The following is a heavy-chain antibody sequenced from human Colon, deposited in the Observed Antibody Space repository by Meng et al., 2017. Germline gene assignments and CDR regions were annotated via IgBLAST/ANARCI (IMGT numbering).Heavy chain of an antibody. D-gene: IGHD2-2*01. CDR1: GVASATSGGG. Sequence: ILKKPGPHVVKPPTPLPLTSTSAGVASATSGGGSGWCRQPPRKARQWLALIYWDDDKRYSPSLKNRLTITRDISKNQVVLTITNMDPVDTATYYCVHRAKGYPYIHYWGQGTLVTVSS. CDR3: VHRAKGYPYIHY. V-gene: IGHV2-5*02. J-gene: IGHJ4*02. CDR2: IYWDDDK.